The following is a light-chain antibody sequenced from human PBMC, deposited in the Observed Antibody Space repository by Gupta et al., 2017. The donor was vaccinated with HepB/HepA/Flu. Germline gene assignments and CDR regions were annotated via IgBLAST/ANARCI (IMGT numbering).Light chain of an antibody. CDR1: TSNIGSNF. CDR3: AAWDDSLSGPNWV. CDR2: SNN. V-gene: IGLV1-44*01. Sequence: QSVLTQPPSASATPGQRVTTSCSGSTSNIGSNFVSWYQQVPGSAPKLLIYSNNQRPSGVPDRFSGSKSGTSASLAISGLQSDDEADYYCAAWDDSLSGPNWVFGGGTKVTV. J-gene: IGLJ3*02.